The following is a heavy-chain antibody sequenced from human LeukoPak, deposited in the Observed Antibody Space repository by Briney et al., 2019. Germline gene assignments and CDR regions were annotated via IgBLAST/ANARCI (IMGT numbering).Heavy chain of an antibody. CDR3: AKEPLAVTNWFDP. V-gene: IGHV3-30*02. CDR1: GFTFSSYG. CDR2: IRYDGSNK. D-gene: IGHD4-11*01. J-gene: IGHJ5*02. Sequence: PGGSLRLSCAASGFTFSSYGMHWVRQAPGKGLEWVAFIRYDGSNKYYADSVKGRFTISRDNSKNTLYLQMNSLRAEDTAVYYCAKEPLAVTNWFDPWGQGTLVTVSS.